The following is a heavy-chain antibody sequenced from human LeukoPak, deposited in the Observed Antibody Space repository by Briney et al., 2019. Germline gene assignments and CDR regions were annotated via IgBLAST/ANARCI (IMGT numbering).Heavy chain of an antibody. Sequence: GGSLRLSCAASGFTFSSYAMSWVRQAPGEGLEWVSGISDNGGGRYYADSVKGRFTISRDNSKNMLYLQMNSLRAEDTAVYYCAKESGALGAPLYDYWGRGILVTASS. V-gene: IGHV3-23*01. D-gene: IGHD4/OR15-4a*01. J-gene: IGHJ4*02. CDR2: ISDNGGGR. CDR1: GFTFSSYA. CDR3: AKESGALGAPLYDY.